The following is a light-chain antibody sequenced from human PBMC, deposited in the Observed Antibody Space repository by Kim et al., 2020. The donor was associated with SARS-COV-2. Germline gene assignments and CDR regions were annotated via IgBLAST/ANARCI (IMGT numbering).Light chain of an antibody. V-gene: IGKV3-15*01. Sequence: EVVMTQSPATLSVSPGERATLSCRASQSVSSDLAWYQQKPGQAPRLLIYGASTRATDIPARFSASGSGTEFTLTISSLQSEDFAVYFCQQYNNWYTFGQGTKLEI. J-gene: IGKJ2*01. CDR2: GAS. CDR1: QSVSSD. CDR3: QQYNNWYT.